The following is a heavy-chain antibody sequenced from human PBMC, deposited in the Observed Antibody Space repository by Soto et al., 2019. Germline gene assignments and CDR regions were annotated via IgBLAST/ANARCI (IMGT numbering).Heavy chain of an antibody. CDR2: ISGSGAYT. CDR1: RFPFSDYA. CDR3: AKRYYGSGRYYGFDY. V-gene: IGHV3-23*01. D-gene: IGHD3-10*01. J-gene: IGHJ4*02. Sequence: GGSLRLSCAASRFPFSDYAMSWVRQAPGKGLEWVSTISGSGAYTFYADSVKGRFTISRDNSKDTVYLQMNSLRADDTAVYYCAKRYYGSGRYYGFDYWGQGTPVTAPQ.